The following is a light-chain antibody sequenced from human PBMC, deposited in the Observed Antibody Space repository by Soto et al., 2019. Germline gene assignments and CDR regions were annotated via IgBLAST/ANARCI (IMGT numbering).Light chain of an antibody. CDR3: AAWDDSLNGLYV. Sequence: QSVLTQPPSASGTPGLRVTISCSGSSSNIGSNTVNWYQQLPGTAPKLLIYSNNQRPSGVPDRFSGSKSGTSASLAISGLQSEDGTDYYCAAWDDSLNGLYVFGTGTKVTVL. CDR1: SSNIGSNT. CDR2: SNN. V-gene: IGLV1-44*01. J-gene: IGLJ1*01.